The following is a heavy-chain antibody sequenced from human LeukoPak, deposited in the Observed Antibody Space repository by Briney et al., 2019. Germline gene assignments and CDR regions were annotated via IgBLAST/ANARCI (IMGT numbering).Heavy chain of an antibody. CDR1: GFNFSNYE. Sequence: GGSLRLSCAASGFNFSNYEMNWIRQAPGRGLEWISAMIGGGITIYYAGSVKGPFTISRDDARNSVFLQMTSLTPDDTAIYYCARERAGDPGGEEVFGAAPYDYWGQGTLVTVSS. CDR2: MIGGGITI. J-gene: IGHJ4*02. V-gene: IGHV3-48*03. CDR3: ARERAGDPGGEEVFGAAPYDY. D-gene: IGHD3-3*01.